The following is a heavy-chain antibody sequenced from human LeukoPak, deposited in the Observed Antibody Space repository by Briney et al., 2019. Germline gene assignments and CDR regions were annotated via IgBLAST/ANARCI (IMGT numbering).Heavy chain of an antibody. CDR1: GYTFTSYG. CDR2: MNPNSGNT. CDR3: ASPGDDYSNYLRD. J-gene: IGHJ4*02. D-gene: IGHD4-11*01. V-gene: IGHV1-8*02. Sequence: ASVKVSCKASGYTFTSYGISWVRQAPGQGLEWMGWMNPNSGNTGYAQKFQGRVTMTRNTSISTAYMELSSLRSEDTAVYYCASPGDDYSNYLRDWGQGTLVTVSS.